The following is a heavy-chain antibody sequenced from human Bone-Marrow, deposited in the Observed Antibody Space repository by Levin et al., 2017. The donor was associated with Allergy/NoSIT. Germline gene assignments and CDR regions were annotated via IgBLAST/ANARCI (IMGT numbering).Heavy chain of an antibody. J-gene: IGHJ6*02. Sequence: GGSLRLSCAASGFTFSSYGMHWVRQAPGKGLEWVAVISYDGSNKYYADSVKGRFTISRDNSKNTLYLQMNSLRAEDTAVYYCAKDYGSWFPNYYYYGMDVWGQGTTVTVSS. D-gene: IGHD6-13*01. V-gene: IGHV3-30*18. CDR3: AKDYGSWFPNYYYYGMDV. CDR2: ISYDGSNK. CDR1: GFTFSSYG.